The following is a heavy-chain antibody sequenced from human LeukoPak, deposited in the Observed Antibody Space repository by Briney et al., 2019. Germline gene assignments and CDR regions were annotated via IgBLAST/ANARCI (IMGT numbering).Heavy chain of an antibody. J-gene: IGHJ4*02. Sequence: SETLSLTCAVYGGSFSGYYWSWIRQPPGKGPEWIGEINHSGSTNYNPSLKSRVAISVDTSKNQFSLKLSSVTAADTAVYYCARGVAAAGIADYWGQGTLVTVSS. CDR1: GGSFSGYY. CDR2: INHSGST. D-gene: IGHD6-13*01. CDR3: ARGVAAAGIADY. V-gene: IGHV4-34*01.